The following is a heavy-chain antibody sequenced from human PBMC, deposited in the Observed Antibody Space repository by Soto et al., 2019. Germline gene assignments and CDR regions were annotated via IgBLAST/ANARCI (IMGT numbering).Heavy chain of an antibody. CDR1: GFTFSDSA. V-gene: IGHV3-73*01. CDR3: TRSPDADWGAGSWRNWLAP. J-gene: IGHJ5*02. CDR2: IKTKPNNYAT. Sequence: EVQLVESGGGLVQPGGSLKLSCAASGFTFSDSAMHWVRQASGKGLEWVGRIKTKPNNYATAYGASVQGRFTISRDDSTRTGYLQMHSLKTEDTALYYCTRSPDADWGAGSWRNWLAPWGQGILVTVSS. D-gene: IGHD2-15*01.